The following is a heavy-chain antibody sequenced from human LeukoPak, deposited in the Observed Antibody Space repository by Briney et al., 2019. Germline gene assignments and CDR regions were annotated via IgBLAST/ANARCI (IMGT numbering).Heavy chain of an antibody. CDR2: IYTSGST. CDR1: GGSISSYY. Sequence: SETLSLTCTVSGGSISSYYWSWIRQPPGKGLEWIGRIYTSGSTNYNPSLKSRVTISVDTSKNQFSLKLSSVTAADTAVYYCARAPSRYCSSTSCYPNAFDIWGQGTMVTVSS. CDR3: ARAPSRYCSSTSCYPNAFDI. D-gene: IGHD2-2*01. J-gene: IGHJ3*02. V-gene: IGHV4-4*08.